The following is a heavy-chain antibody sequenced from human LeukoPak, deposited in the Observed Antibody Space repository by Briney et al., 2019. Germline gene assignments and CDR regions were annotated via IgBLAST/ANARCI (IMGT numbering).Heavy chain of an antibody. CDR2: INAGNGNT. Sequence: GSVKVSCKASGYTFTSYAMHWVRQAPGQRLEWMGWINAGNGNTKYSQKFQGRVTITRDTSASTAYMELSSLRSEDTAVYYCARVDTATAALFDYWGQGTLVTVSS. D-gene: IGHD5-18*01. V-gene: IGHV1-3*01. J-gene: IGHJ4*02. CDR3: ARVDTATAALFDY. CDR1: GYTFTSYA.